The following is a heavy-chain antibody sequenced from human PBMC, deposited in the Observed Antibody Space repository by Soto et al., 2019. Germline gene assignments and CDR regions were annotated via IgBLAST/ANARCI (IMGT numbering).Heavy chain of an antibody. J-gene: IGHJ5*01. CDR1: GYTFRSYD. D-gene: IGHD3-10*01. CDR2: VNPNTDNT. V-gene: IGHV1-8*01. CDR3: ARAYGAGSFDF. Sequence: QVQLVQSGAEVKKPGASVKVSCTGSGYTFRSYDIHWVRQATGRGLEWMGWVNPNTDNTGYAQKCKCRVTITRDMSKSSAYMEVNSLTSDETAIYYCARAYGAGSFDFWGHGTLFSVSS.